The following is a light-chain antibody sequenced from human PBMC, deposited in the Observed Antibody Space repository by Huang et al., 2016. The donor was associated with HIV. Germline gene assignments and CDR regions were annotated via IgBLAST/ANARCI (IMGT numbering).Light chain of an antibody. J-gene: IGKJ1*01. Sequence: EIVMTQSPATLSVSPGERAILLCRASQNIDTNVDGYQQKPGQAPRLLIFGASTRATGISARFTGGGSETEFTLTINSVQSEDVAMYYCHQYNDWPPWTFGQGTRVEI. V-gene: IGKV3-15*01. CDR2: GAS. CDR1: QNIDTN. CDR3: HQYNDWPPWT.